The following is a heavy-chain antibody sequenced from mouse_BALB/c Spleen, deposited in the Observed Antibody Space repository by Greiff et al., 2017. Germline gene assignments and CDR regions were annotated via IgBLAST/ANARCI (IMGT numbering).Heavy chain of an antibody. CDR2: ISDGGSYT. V-gene: IGHV5-4*02. J-gene: IGHJ4*01. CDR3: AREGLSGAMDY. CDR1: GFTFSDYY. D-gene: IGHD2-4*01. Sequence: EVQLVESGGGLVKPGGSLKLSCAASGFTFSDYYMYWVRQTPEKRLEWVATISDGGSYTYYPDSVKGRFTISRDNAKNNLYLQMSSLKSEDTAMYYCAREGLSGAMDYWGQGTSVTVSS.